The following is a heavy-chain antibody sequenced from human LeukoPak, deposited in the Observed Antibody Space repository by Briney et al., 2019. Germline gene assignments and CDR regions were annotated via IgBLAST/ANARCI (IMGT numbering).Heavy chain of an antibody. CDR3: AKESGSRSYGAYFPH. Sequence: PGGSLRLSCAASGFTPSSYGMHWVRQAPGKGLEWVAVISYDGSTKYYADSVKGRFTISRDNSKSTLYLQMNSLRAEDTAVYYCAKESGSRSYGAYFPHWGQGTLVTVSS. CDR2: ISYDGSTK. CDR1: GFTPSSYG. J-gene: IGHJ1*01. D-gene: IGHD6-13*01. V-gene: IGHV3-30*18.